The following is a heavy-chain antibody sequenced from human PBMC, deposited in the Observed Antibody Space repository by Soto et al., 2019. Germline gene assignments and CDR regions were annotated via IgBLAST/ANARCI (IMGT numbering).Heavy chain of an antibody. J-gene: IGHJ4*02. V-gene: IGHV3-48*02. D-gene: IGHD6-19*01. CDR2: ISSSSSTI. Sequence: EVQLVESGGGLVQPGGSLRLSCEASGFTFSSYSMNWVRQAPGKGLEWVSYISSSSSTIYYADSVKGRFTISRDNAKNSLYLQMNSLRDEDTAVYYCARDQGLYSSGWGFDYWGQGTLVTVSS. CDR3: ARDQGLYSSGWGFDY. CDR1: GFTFSSYS.